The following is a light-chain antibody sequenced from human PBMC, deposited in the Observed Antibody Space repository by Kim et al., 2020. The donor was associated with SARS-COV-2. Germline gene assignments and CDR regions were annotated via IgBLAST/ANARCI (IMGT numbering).Light chain of an antibody. Sequence: GHKVTIPCSGSSANIGNNYVFWYQQFPGTAPKLLIYDNNQRPSGIPDRFSGSKFGTSATLGITGLQTGDEADYYCGARDSSLRAVVFGGGTQLTVL. V-gene: IGLV1-51*01. CDR1: SANIGNNY. CDR2: DNN. CDR3: GARDSSLRAVV. J-gene: IGLJ2*01.